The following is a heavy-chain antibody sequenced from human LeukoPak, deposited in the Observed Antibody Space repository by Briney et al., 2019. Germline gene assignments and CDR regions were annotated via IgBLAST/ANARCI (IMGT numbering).Heavy chain of an antibody. CDR3: ARGPDRPTDS. Sequence: PSETLALTCTVFGVSMSRFYWSWIRQPAGKGLQWIGRIYTSGSTNYSPSLRSRVTMSVDTSKNQFSLKLNSVTAADTAVYFCARGPDRPTDSWGQGTLVTVSS. CDR2: IYTSGST. V-gene: IGHV4-4*07. CDR1: GVSMSRFY. J-gene: IGHJ4*02.